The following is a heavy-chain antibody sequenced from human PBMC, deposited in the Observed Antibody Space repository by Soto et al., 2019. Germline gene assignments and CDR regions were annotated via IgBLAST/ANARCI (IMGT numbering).Heavy chain of an antibody. V-gene: IGHV1-18*04. CDR1: GYTFTSYG. Sequence: ASVKVSCKASGYTFTSYGISWVRQAPGQGLEWMGWISAYNGNTNYAQKLQSRVTMTTDTSTSTAYMELRSLRSDDTAVYYCAITYCGGDCLPGGYYYGMDVWGQGTTVTVSS. D-gene: IGHD2-21*02. J-gene: IGHJ6*02. CDR2: ISAYNGNT. CDR3: AITYCGGDCLPGGYYYGMDV.